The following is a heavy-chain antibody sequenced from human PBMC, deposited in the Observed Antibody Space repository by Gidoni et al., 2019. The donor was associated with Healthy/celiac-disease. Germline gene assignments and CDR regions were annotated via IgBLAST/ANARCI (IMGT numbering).Heavy chain of an antibody. CDR3: ATEESITPSQYFQH. V-gene: IGHV4-61*01. CDR2: IYYSGST. Sequence: QVQLQESGPGLVKPSETLSLTCTVSGGSVSSGSYYWSWIRQPPGKGLEWIGYIYYSGSTNYNPSLKSRVTISVDTSKNQFSLKLSSVTAADTAVYYCATEESITPSQYFQHWGQGTLVTVSS. CDR1: GGSVSSGSYY. J-gene: IGHJ1*01. D-gene: IGHD3-10*01.